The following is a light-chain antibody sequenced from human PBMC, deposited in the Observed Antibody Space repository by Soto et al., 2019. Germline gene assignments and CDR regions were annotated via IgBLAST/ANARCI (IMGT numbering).Light chain of an antibody. J-gene: IGKJ4*01. CDR1: QSISTF. V-gene: IGKV1-5*01. Sequence: DIQMAQSPSTLSASVGDRVTITCRASQSISTFLAWYQQRPGTAPKLLIYDASSLESGVPSRFSGSGSGTEFTLTISSLQPNDFATYYCQQYHTYSPVTFGGGTKIEI. CDR2: DAS. CDR3: QQYHTYSPVT.